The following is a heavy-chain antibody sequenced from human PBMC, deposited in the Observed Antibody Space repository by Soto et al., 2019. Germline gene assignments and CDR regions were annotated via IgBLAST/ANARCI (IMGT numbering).Heavy chain of an antibody. CDR3: ARGDCVGGTCYSLAGSFYYYMDV. CDR2: INSDGSVS. J-gene: IGHJ6*03. Sequence: EVQLVESGGGLVQPGGSLRLSCAASGFTFGNYWMYWVRQAPGKGLVWVSRINSDGSVSSYADSMKGRLTISRDNVKNTLYLQMDSLRVEDTAVYYCARGDCVGGTCYSLAGSFYYYMDVWGKGTTVTVFS. V-gene: IGHV3-74*01. CDR1: GFTFGNYW. D-gene: IGHD2-15*01.